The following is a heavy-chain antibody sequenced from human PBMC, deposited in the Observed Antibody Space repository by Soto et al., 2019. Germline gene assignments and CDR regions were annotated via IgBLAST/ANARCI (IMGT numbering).Heavy chain of an antibody. CDR3: ARHQKKVRGPGGSGMDV. D-gene: IGHD3-10*01. J-gene: IGHJ6*02. CDR2: IYYSGST. V-gene: IGHV4-39*01. Sequence: QLQLQESGPGLVKPSETLSLTCTVSGGSISSSSYYWGWIRQPPGKGLEWIGSIYYSGSTYYNPSLKSRVTISVDTSKNQFSLKLSSVTAADTAVYYCARHQKKVRGPGGSGMDVWGQGTTVTVSS. CDR1: GGSISSSSYY.